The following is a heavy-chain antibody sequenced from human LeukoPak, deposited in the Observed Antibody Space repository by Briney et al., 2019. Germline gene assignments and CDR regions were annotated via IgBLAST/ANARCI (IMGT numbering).Heavy chain of an antibody. J-gene: IGHJ4*02. CDR1: GRYW. CDR3: AKAEVGDY. V-gene: IGHV3-23*01. Sequence: GGSLRLSCAASGRYWMHWVRQAPGKGLEWVSAISGSGGSTYYADSVKGRFTISRDNSKNTLYLQMDSLRAEDTAVYYCAKAEVGDYWGQGTLVTVSS. D-gene: IGHD1-26*01. CDR2: ISGSGGST.